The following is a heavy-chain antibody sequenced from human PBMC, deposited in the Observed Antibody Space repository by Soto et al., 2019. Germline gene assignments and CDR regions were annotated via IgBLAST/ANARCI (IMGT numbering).Heavy chain of an antibody. J-gene: IGHJ4*02. D-gene: IGHD1-20*01. CDR2: ISYDGSNK. Sequence: GGSLRLSCAASGFTFSSYAMHWVRQAPGKGLEWVAVISYDGSNKYYADSVKGRFTISRDNSKNTLYLQMNSLRAEDTAVYYCARDQGITGTWGSFGNDYWGQGTLVTVSS. CDR3: ARDQGITGTWGSFGNDY. CDR1: GFTFSSYA. V-gene: IGHV3-30-3*01.